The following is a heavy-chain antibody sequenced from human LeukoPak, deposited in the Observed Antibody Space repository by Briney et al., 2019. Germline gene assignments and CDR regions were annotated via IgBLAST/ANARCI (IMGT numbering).Heavy chain of an antibody. CDR2: ISGSGGST. J-gene: IGHJ4*02. Sequence: PGGSLRLSCAASGFTFSSYAMSWVRQAPGKGLEWVSAISGSGGSTYYADSVKGRFTISRDNSKNTLYLQMNSLRAEDTAVYYCAKFRIAVAGTSPYFDYWGQGTLVTVSS. D-gene: IGHD6-19*01. V-gene: IGHV3-23*01. CDR1: GFTFSSYA. CDR3: AKFRIAVAGTSPYFDY.